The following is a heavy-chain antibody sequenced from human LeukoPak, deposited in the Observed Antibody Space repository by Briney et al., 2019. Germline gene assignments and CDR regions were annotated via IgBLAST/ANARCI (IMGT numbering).Heavy chain of an antibody. D-gene: IGHD3-16*02. CDR3: ARDTIHMITFGGVIVLQAFDI. CDR2: ISAYNGNT. CDR1: GYTFTSYG. J-gene: IGHJ3*02. V-gene: IGHV1-18*01. Sequence: ASVKVSCKASGYTFTSYGISWVRQASGQGLEWMGWISAYNGNTNYAQKLQGRVTMTTDTSTSTAYMELRSLRSDDTAVYYCARDTIHMITFGGVIVLQAFDIWGQGTMVTVSS.